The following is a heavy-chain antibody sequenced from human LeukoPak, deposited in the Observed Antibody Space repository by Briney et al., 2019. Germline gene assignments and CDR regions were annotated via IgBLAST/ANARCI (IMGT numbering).Heavy chain of an antibody. CDR2: IYYSGST. Sequence: PGGSLRLSCAASGFTVSSNYMSWVRQAPGKGLEWIGSIYYSGSTSYNPSLKSRVTISVDTSKNQFSLKLSSVTAADTAVYYCARRTLRYYYMDVWGKGTTVTISS. CDR3: ARRTLRYYYMDV. V-gene: IGHV4-59*05. J-gene: IGHJ6*03. CDR1: GFTVSSNY. D-gene: IGHD1-7*01.